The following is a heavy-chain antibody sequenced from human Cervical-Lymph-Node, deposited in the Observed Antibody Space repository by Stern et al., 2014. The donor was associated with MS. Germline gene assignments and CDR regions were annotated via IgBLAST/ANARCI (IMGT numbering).Heavy chain of an antibody. CDR3: AVELHCRTNSCPLGV. J-gene: IGHJ6*02. CDR2: ISPMFGTA. D-gene: IGHD2-2*01. Sequence: LVQSGAEVKKPGSSVKVSCKASGGAFSSYVISWVRQAPGQGLEWMGGISPMFGTANYAQKFQGRVTITADESTSTAYMELSSLRSEDTAVYYCAVELHCRTNSCPLGVWGQGTTVTVSS. CDR1: GGAFSSYV. V-gene: IGHV1-69*01.